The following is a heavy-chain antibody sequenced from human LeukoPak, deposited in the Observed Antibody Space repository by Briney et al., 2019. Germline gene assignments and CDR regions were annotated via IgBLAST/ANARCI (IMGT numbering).Heavy chain of an antibody. J-gene: IGHJ4*02. CDR2: IYYSGST. CDR3: ARGPWYSSSWEPYDY. V-gene: IGHV4-39*07. Sequence: SETLSLTCTVSGGSISSSSYYWGWIRQPPGKGLEWIGSIYYSGSTYYNPSLKSRVTISVDTSKNQFSLKLSSVTAADTAVYYCARGPWYSSSWEPYDYWGQGTLVTVSS. CDR1: GGSISSSSYY. D-gene: IGHD6-13*01.